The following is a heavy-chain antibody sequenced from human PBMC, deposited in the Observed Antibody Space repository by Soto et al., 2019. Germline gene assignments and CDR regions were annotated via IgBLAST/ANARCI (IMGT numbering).Heavy chain of an antibody. CDR2: IIPIFGTA. Sequence: QVQLVQSGAEVKKPGSSVKVSCKASGGTFSSYAISWVRQSPGQGLEWMGGIIPIFGTANYAQKFQGRVTITADESTSTAYMDLSSLRSEDTAVYYCARDTFRKGYCPPYYFDYWGQGTLVTVSS. CDR3: ARDTFRKGYCPPYYFDY. CDR1: GGTFSSYA. D-gene: IGHD2-15*01. J-gene: IGHJ4*02. V-gene: IGHV1-69*01.